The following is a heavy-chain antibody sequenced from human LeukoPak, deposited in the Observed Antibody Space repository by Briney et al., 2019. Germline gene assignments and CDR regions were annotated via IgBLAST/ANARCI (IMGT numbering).Heavy chain of an antibody. Sequence: GGSLRLSCAASGFTFSNYWMSWVRQAPGKGLEWVANIKEDGSANYFVDSLKGRFTISRDNAKNSLYLQVSTLRAEDTAVYYCARGYYGPPPGAFDIWGQGTMVTVSS. J-gene: IGHJ3*02. CDR1: GFTFSNYW. D-gene: IGHD4-17*01. CDR3: ARGYYGPPPGAFDI. CDR2: IKEDGSAN. V-gene: IGHV3-7*01.